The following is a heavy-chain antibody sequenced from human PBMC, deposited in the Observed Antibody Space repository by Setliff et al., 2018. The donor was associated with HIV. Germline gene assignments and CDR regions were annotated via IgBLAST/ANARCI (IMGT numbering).Heavy chain of an antibody. J-gene: IGHJ4*02. Sequence: AASVKVSCKASGYSFTGYYIHWVRQAPGQGLEWMGWINPNTGGTNRAQRFQGRVTMTRDTSISTVYMEVSRLRSDDTAVYHCARSDYVWGSYPDKLDYWGQGTLVTVSS. CDR1: GYSFTGYY. CDR2: INPNTGGT. CDR3: ARSDYVWGSYPDKLDY. D-gene: IGHD3-16*01. V-gene: IGHV1-2*02.